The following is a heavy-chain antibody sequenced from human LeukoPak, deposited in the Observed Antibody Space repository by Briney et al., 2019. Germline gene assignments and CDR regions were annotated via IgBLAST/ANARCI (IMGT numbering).Heavy chain of an antibody. J-gene: IGHJ3*02. CDR2: IIPILGIA. D-gene: IGHD3-22*01. V-gene: IGHV1-69*04. CDR3: ARDYYDSSGPLGAFDI. Sequence: SVKVSCKASGGTFSSYAIRWVRQAPGQGLEWMGRIIPILGIANYAQKFQGRVTITADKSTSTAYMELSSLRSEDTAVYYCARDYYDSSGPLGAFDIWGQGTMVTVSS. CDR1: GGTFSSYA.